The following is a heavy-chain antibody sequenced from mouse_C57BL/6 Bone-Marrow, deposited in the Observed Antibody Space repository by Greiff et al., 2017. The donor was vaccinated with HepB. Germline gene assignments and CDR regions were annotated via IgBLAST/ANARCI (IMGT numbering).Heavy chain of an antibody. J-gene: IGHJ3*01. CDR2: ISSGGSYT. CDR3: ARIDSSVRFAY. CDR1: GFTFSSYG. D-gene: IGHD3-2*02. V-gene: IGHV5-6*01. Sequence: VQLKESGGDLVKPGGSLKLSCAASGFTFSSYGMSWVRQTPDKRLEWVATISSGGSYTYYPDSVKGRFTISRDNAKNTLYLQMSSLKSEDTAMYYCARIDSSVRFAYWGQGTLVTVSA.